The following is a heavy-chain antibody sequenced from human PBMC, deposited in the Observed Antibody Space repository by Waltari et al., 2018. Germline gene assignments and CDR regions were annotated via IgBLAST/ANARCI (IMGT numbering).Heavy chain of an antibody. CDR2: ISWDGGST. CDR3: AKDKGGSRISYYFDY. Sequence: EVQLVESGGVVVQPGGSLRLSCAASGFTFDDYAMHWVRQAPGKGLEWVSLISWDGGSTYYADSVKGRFTISRDNSKNSLYLQMNSLRAEDTALYYCAKDKGGSRISYYFDYWGQGTLVTVSS. CDR1: GFTFDDYA. J-gene: IGHJ4*02. V-gene: IGHV3-43D*04. D-gene: IGHD2-15*01.